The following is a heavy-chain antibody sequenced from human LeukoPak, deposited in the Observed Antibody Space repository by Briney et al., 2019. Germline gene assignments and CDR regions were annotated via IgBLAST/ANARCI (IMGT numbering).Heavy chain of an antibody. CDR3: ANLVRLYNYFDY. CDR1: GFTFSSYA. J-gene: IGHJ4*02. V-gene: IGHV3-23*01. CDR2: MSGSGGST. D-gene: IGHD4-23*01. Sequence: PGGSLRLSCAASGFTFSSYAMSWVRQAPGKGLEWVSAMSGSGGSTYYADSVKGRFTISRDNSKNTLYLQMNSLRAEDTAVYYCANLVRLYNYFDYWGQGTLVTVSS.